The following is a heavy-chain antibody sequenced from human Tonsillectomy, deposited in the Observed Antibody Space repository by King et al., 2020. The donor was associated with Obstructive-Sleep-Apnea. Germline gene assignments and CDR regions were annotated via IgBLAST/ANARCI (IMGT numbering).Heavy chain of an antibody. Sequence: VQLVESGGGLVKPGGSLRLSCAASGFIFSSYTMNWVRQAPGKGLEWVSSISSSGTYIYYADSVKGRITISRDNAKSSLYLQMNSLRAEDTAVYYCARGRKLEYYSDNSGYYGYWGQGTLVTVSS. J-gene: IGHJ4*02. CDR1: GFIFSSYT. D-gene: IGHD3-22*01. CDR2: ISSSGTYI. CDR3: ARGRKLEYYSDNSGYYGY. V-gene: IGHV3-21*01.